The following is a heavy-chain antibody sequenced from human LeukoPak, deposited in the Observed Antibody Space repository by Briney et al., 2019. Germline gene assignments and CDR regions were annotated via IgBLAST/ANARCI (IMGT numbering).Heavy chain of an antibody. J-gene: IGHJ4*02. CDR3: ARGTVAGKAPY. CDR1: GFTFSSHR. Sequence: GGSLRLSCADSGFTFSSHRMNWVRQAPGKGLEWVSYISSSGSTIYYADSVNGRFSISRDNAKNSLHLQMNSLRAEDTAVYYCARGTVAGKAPYWGQGTLVTVSS. D-gene: IGHD6-19*01. CDR2: ISSSGSTI. V-gene: IGHV3-48*01.